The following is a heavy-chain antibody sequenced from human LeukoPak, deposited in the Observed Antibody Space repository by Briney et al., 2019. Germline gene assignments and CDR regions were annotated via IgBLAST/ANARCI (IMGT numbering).Heavy chain of an antibody. V-gene: IGHV3-11*04. CDR2: ISGSGTDI. CDR3: ARTARHLDY. D-gene: IGHD5-18*01. Sequence: GGSLRLSCEASGFTFSYPYMSWIRQAPGKGLECLSYISGSGTDINYADSVRGRFTISRDNAKNLLYLQMNDLRLEDTAVYYCARTARHLDYWGQGTLVTVSS. J-gene: IGHJ4*02. CDR1: GFTFSYPY.